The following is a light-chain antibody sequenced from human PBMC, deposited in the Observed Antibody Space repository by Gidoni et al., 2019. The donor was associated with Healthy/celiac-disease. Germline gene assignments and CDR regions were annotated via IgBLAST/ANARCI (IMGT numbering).Light chain of an antibody. V-gene: IGKV3-20*01. Sequence: IVLTQSPGTLPLSPGERATLSCRASQSVSSSYLAWYQQKPGQAPRLLIYGASSRATGIPDRFSGSGSGTDFTLTISRLEPEDFAVYYCQQYGSSPPWTFGQXTKVEIK. CDR1: QSVSSSY. CDR3: QQYGSSPPWT. CDR2: GAS. J-gene: IGKJ1*01.